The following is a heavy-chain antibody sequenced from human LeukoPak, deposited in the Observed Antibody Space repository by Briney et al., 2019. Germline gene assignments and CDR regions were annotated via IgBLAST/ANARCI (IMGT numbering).Heavy chain of an antibody. CDR2: ISSSGSTI. Sequence: GGSLRLSCAASGFTFSSYEMNWVRQAPGKGLVWVSYISSSGSTIYYADSVKGRFAISRDNAKNSPYLQMNSLRAEDTAVYYCAELGITMIGGVWGKGTTVTISS. D-gene: IGHD3-10*02. J-gene: IGHJ6*04. V-gene: IGHV3-48*03. CDR3: AELGITMIGGV. CDR1: GFTFSSYE.